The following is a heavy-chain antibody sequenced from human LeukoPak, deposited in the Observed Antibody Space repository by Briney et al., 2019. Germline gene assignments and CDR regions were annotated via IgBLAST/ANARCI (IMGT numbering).Heavy chain of an antibody. CDR2: IYNSGST. J-gene: IGHJ4*02. CDR3: ARREYYDSSGYR. V-gene: IGHV4-39*01. D-gene: IGHD3-22*01. Sequence: SETLSLTCTVSGGSLGIYYWSWIRQPPGKGLEWIGSIYNSGSTYYNPSLKSRVTISVDTSKNQFSLKLSSVTAADTAVYFCARREYYDSSGYRWGQGTLVTVSS. CDR1: GGSLGIYY.